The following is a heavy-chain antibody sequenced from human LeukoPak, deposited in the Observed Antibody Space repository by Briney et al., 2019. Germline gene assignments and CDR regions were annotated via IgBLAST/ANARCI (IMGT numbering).Heavy chain of an antibody. CDR3: ARDVSRSQYFDL. Sequence: ASVKVSCKASGGTFSSYAISWVRQAPGQGLEWMGRIIPILGIANYAQKFQGRVTVTADKSTSTAYMELSSLRSEDTAVYYCARDVSRSQYFDLWGRGTLVTVSS. D-gene: IGHD3-3*02. CDR2: IIPILGIA. CDR1: GGTFSSYA. V-gene: IGHV1-69*04. J-gene: IGHJ2*01.